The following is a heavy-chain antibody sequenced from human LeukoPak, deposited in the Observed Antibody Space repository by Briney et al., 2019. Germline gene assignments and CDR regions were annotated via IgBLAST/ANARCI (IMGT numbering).Heavy chain of an antibody. CDR3: ARDHDYGGFGY. J-gene: IGHJ4*02. D-gene: IGHD4-17*01. Sequence: PGGSLRLSCAASGFIFSSYWMSWVRQAPGKGLEWVANIKQDGSEKYYVDSVKGRFTISRDNAKNSLYLQMNSLRAEDTAVYYCARDHDYGGFGYWGQGTLVTVSS. CDR1: GFIFSSYW. V-gene: IGHV3-7*01. CDR2: IKQDGSEK.